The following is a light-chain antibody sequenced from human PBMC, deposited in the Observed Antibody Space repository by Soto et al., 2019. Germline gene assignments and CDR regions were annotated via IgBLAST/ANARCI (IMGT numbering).Light chain of an antibody. CDR1: SSNVGSYKL. V-gene: IGLV2-23*02. J-gene: IGLJ1*01. CDR2: EVN. Sequence: QSALAQPASVSGSPGQLITISCTGTSSNVGSYKLVSWYQQHPGKAPKLMIFEVNKRPSGVSNRFSGSKSGNTASLTISGLKVEEGADYFCCSSGGSPTYVFGTGTKVTVL. CDR3: CSSGGSPTYV.